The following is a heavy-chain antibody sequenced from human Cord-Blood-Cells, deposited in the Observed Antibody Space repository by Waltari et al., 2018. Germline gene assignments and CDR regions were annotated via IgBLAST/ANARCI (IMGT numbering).Heavy chain of an antibody. CDR2: IYYRGST. CDR3: ARRCRYYYYGMDV. D-gene: IGHD2-8*01. J-gene: IGHJ6*02. V-gene: IGHV4-39*01. Sequence: QLQLQESGPGLVKPSETLSLPCTVPGGSSSSSSYYWGWIRQPPGKGLEWIGGIYYRGSTYYNPALKSRVTISVDTSKNQFSLKLSSVTAADTAVYYCARRCRYYYYGMDVWGQGTTVTVSS. CDR1: GGSSSSSSYY.